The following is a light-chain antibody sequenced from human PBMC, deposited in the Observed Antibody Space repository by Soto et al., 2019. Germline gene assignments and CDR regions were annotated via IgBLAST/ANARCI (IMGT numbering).Light chain of an antibody. CDR1: HSVSSN. CDR3: QKYNSAPAIT. CDR2: GAS. V-gene: IGKV3D-15*01. Sequence: EIVLTQSPGTLSLSPGERATLSCRASHSVSSNLAWYQQKPGQAPRLLIYGASSRATGIPDRFSGSGSGTDFTLTISSLQPEDVATYYCQKYNSAPAITFGQGTRLEN. J-gene: IGKJ5*01.